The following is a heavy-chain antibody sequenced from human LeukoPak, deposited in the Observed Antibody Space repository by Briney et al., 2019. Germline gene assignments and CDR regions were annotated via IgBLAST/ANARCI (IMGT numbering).Heavy chain of an antibody. CDR2: ISYDGSNK. CDR3: AKVKFPGYCSGGSCYGIDY. V-gene: IGHV3-30*18. Sequence: AGGSLRLSCAASGFTFSSYGMHWVRQAPGKGLEWVAVISYDGSNKYYADSVKGRFTISRDNSKNTLYLQMNSLRAEDTAVYYCAKVKFPGYCSGGSCYGIDYWGQGTLVTVSS. CDR1: GFTFSSYG. D-gene: IGHD2-15*01. J-gene: IGHJ4*02.